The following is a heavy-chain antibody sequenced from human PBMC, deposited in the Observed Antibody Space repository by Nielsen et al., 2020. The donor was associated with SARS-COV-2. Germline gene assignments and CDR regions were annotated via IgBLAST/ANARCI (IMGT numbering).Heavy chain of an antibody. Sequence: WVRRAPGQGLEWMGWINPNSGGTNYAQKFQGRVTMTRDTSISTAYMELSRLRSDDTAVYYCASRTRPHPCSSTSCYEFDYYYGMDVWGQGTTVTVSS. D-gene: IGHD2-2*01. CDR2: INPNSGGT. V-gene: IGHV1-2*02. J-gene: IGHJ6*02. CDR3: ASRTRPHPCSSTSCYEFDYYYGMDV.